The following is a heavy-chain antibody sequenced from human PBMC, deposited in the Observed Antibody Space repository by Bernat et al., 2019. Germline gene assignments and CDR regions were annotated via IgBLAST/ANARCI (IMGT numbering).Heavy chain of an antibody. CDR3: ARGTSTSAPYMDV. CDR1: GFTFSDYY. CDR2: ISDSSSYT. V-gene: IGHV3-11*05. Sequence: QVQLVESGGGLVKPGGSLRLSCAASGFTFSDYYMSWIRQAPGKGLEWISYISDSSSYTNYADSVKGRFTISRDNAKNSLYLQMNSLRAEDMAVYYCARGTSTSAPYMDVWGKGTTVTVSS. J-gene: IGHJ6*03.